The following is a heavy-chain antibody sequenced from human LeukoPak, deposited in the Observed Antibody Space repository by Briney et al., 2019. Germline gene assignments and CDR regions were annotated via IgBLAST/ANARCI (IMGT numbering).Heavy chain of an antibody. CDR3: ARQVVAVAGEFDP. V-gene: IGHV4-39*01. J-gene: IGHJ5*02. D-gene: IGHD6-19*01. CDR2: IYYSGST. Sequence: IGSIYYSGSTYYNPSLKSRVTISVDTSKNQFSLELSSVTAADTAVYYCARQVVAVAGEFDPWGQGTLVTVSS.